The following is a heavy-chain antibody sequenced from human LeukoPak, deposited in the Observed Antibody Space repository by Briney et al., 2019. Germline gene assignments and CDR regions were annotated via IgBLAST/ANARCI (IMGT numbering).Heavy chain of an antibody. CDR2: ISSSGTTI. Sequence: SGGSLRLSCAASGFTFSSYEMNWVRQDPGKGLEWVLYISSSGTTIYYADSVKGRFTISRDNAKSSLYLQMNSLRAEDTAVYYCARQFGSGSYYPYYFDYWGQGTLVTVSS. CDR3: ARQFGSGSYYPYYFDY. CDR1: GFTFSSYE. D-gene: IGHD3-10*01. J-gene: IGHJ4*02. V-gene: IGHV3-48*03.